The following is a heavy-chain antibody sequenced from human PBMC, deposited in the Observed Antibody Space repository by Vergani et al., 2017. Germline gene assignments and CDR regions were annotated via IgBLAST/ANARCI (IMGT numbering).Heavy chain of an antibody. CDR3: AREAPGLRPFDY. CDR2: INHSGST. J-gene: IGHJ4*02. Sequence: QVQLQQWGAGLLKPSETLSLTCAVYGGSFSGYYWSWIRQPPGKGLEWIGEINHSGSTNYNPSLKSRVTISVDTSKNQFSLKLSSVTAADTAVYYCAREAPGLRPFDYWGQGTLVTVSS. D-gene: IGHD4-17*01. V-gene: IGHV4-34*01. CDR1: GGSFSGYY.